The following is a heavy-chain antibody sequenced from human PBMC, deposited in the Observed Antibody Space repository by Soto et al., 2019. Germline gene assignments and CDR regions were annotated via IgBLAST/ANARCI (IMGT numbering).Heavy chain of an antibody. D-gene: IGHD5-12*01. J-gene: IGHJ4*02. CDR3: ARDPYVDIVAGGFDY. V-gene: IGHV3-30-3*01. CDR1: GFTFSSYA. CDR2: ISYDGSNK. Sequence: QVQLVESGGGVVQPGRSLRLSCAASGFTFSSYAMHWVRQAPGKGLEWVAVISYDGSNKYYADSVKGRFTISRDNSKNTLYLQMNSLRAEDTAVYYCARDPYVDIVAGGFDYWGQGTLVTVSS.